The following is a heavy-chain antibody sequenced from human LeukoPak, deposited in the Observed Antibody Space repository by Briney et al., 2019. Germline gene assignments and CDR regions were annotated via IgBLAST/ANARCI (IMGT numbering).Heavy chain of an antibody. J-gene: IGHJ4*02. CDR1: GGSISSYY. CDR2: IYYSGST. Sequence: PSETLSLTCTVSGGSISSYYWSWIRQPPGKGLEWIGYIYYSGSTNYNPSLKSRVTISVDASRNQISLKLSSVTAADTAVYYCARVRPSGITGKEGGLDYWGQGTLVTVSS. CDR3: ARVRPSGITGKEGGLDY. V-gene: IGHV4-59*01. D-gene: IGHD1-20*01.